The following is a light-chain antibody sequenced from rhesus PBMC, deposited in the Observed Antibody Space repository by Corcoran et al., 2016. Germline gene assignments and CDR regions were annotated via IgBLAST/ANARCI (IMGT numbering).Light chain of an antibody. Sequence: DIQMTQSPSSLSASVGDTVTITCRASQGISSYLAWYQQKPGKAPKLLIYKASTLQSGVPSRFSGSGSGTDFTLTISSLHPEDFATYYCQQHNSYPLTFGGGTKVEIK. J-gene: IGKJ4*01. CDR2: KAS. V-gene: IGKV1-25*01. CDR1: QGISSY. CDR3: QQHNSYPLT.